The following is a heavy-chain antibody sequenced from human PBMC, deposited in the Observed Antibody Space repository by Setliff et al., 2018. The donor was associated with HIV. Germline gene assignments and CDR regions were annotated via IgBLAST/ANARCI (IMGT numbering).Heavy chain of an antibody. Sequence: SETLSXXCTVSGASIGSSTYYWGCIRQPPGKGLEWIGSIYYSGSTYYNPSLKSRVTISRDTSKNHFSLKLSSVTAADTAIYYCARHPAEGSGSYAALKRYFDLWGRGTLVTVSS. CDR3: ARHPAEGSGSYAALKRYFDL. CDR2: IYYSGST. V-gene: IGHV4-39*01. CDR1: GASIGSSTYY. J-gene: IGHJ2*01. D-gene: IGHD3-10*01.